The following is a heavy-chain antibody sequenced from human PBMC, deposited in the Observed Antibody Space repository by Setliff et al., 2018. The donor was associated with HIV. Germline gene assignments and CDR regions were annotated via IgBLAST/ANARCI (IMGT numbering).Heavy chain of an antibody. CDR2: IYHTGSS. D-gene: IGHD6-13*01. Sequence: PSETLSLTCAVSGGSISSSNWWSWVRQPPGKGLEWIGEIYHTGSSNYNPSLKSRVTISVDKSKNQFSLKLNSVTAAETAVYYCAIKGAATGTGWFDPWGQGTLVTVSS. J-gene: IGHJ5*02. V-gene: IGHV4-4*02. CDR1: GGSISSSNW. CDR3: AIKGAATGTGWFDP.